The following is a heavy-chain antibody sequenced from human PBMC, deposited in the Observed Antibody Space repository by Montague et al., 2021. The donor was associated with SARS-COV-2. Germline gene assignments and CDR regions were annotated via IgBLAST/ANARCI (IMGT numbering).Heavy chain of an antibody. CDR1: GGSISSLGYY. J-gene: IGHJ4*02. CDR2: IYTSGTT. D-gene: IGHD4-17*01. Sequence: TLSLTCTVSGGSISSLGYYWSWIRQPAGKGLEWIGRIYTSGTTNYNPSLKSRVTISVDTSKNQFSLKLTSVTAADTAVYYCARFTAVTSSLDFWGQGTLVPVSS. CDR3: ARFTAVTSSLDF. V-gene: IGHV4-61*02.